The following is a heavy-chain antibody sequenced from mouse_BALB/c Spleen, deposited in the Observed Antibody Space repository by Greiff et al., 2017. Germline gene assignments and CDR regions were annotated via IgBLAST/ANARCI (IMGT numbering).Heavy chain of an antibody. D-gene: IGHD2-12*01. Sequence: QVQLKQSGAELARPGASVKMSCKASGYTFTSYTMHWVKQRPGQGLEWIGYINPSSGYTNYNQKFKYKATLTADKSSSTAYMQLSSLTSEDSAVYYCTRSGGLYDGGCAYWGQGTLVTVS. CDR3: TRSGGLYDGGCAY. J-gene: IGHJ3*01. CDR2: INPSSGYT. CDR1: GYTFTSYT. V-gene: IGHV1-4*01.